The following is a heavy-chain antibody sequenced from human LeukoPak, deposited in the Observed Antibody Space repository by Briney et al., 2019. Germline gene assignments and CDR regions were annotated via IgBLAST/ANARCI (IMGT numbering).Heavy chain of an antibody. V-gene: IGHV1-2*02. D-gene: IGHD4-17*01. Sequence: ASVKVSCKASGYTFTGYYIHWVRQAPGQGLEWMGWINPNSGGTNYAQKFQGRVTMTRDTSISTAYMELSRLRSDDTAVYYCACRDYGDYGYYYYYMDVWGKGTTVTVSS. CDR2: INPNSGGT. CDR3: ACRDYGDYGYYYYYMDV. CDR1: GYTFTGYY. J-gene: IGHJ6*03.